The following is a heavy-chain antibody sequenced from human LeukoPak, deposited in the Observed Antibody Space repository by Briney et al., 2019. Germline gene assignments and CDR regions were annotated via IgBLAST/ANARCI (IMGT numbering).Heavy chain of an antibody. D-gene: IGHD3-22*01. CDR2: ISHDGNNK. CDR1: GFTFSNYG. Sequence: GGSLRLSCAASGFTFSNYGIYWVRQAPGKGLQWVSIISHDGNNKFYADSVKGRFTISRDNSKNTLYLQMNSLRAEDTAVYYCAKDGPYDSSGYPEYFQHWGQGTLVTVSS. CDR3: AKDGPYDSSGYPEYFQH. V-gene: IGHV3-30*18. J-gene: IGHJ1*01.